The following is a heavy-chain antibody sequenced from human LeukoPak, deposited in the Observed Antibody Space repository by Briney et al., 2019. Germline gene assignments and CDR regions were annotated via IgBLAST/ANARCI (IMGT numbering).Heavy chain of an antibody. CDR3: AWGGEYSPYYFDY. CDR2: IYSGGST. V-gene: IGHV3-53*01. CDR1: GFAVSSNY. D-gene: IGHD5-18*01. J-gene: IGHJ4*02. Sequence: GGTLRLSCAASGFAVSSNYMSWVRQAPGQGLEWVSVIYSGGSTYYADSVKGRFTISRDNSKNTLYLQMNSLRAEDTAVYYCAWGGEYSPYYFDYWGQGTLVTVSS.